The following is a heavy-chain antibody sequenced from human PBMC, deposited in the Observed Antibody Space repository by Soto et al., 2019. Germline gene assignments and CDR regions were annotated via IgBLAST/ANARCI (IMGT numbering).Heavy chain of an antibody. CDR3: ATTGMGVTFYYYYYGMDV. J-gene: IGHJ6*02. CDR1: GFTVSSNY. V-gene: IGHV3-66*01. Sequence: EVQLVESGGGLVQPGGSLRISCAASGFTVSSNYMTWVRQAPGKGLEWVSVLFYGGSTYYADSVKGRFTISRDDSKNMLYLQMASLRAEDTVVYYWATTGMGVTFYYYYYGMDVWGQGTTVTVSS. CDR2: LFYGGST. D-gene: IGHD1-26*01.